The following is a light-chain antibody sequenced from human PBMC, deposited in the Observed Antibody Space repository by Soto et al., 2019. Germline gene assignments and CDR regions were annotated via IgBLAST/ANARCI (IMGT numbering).Light chain of an antibody. CDR3: QSYDNSLSVWV. V-gene: IGLV1-40*01. J-gene: IGLJ3*02. Sequence: QSVLTQPPSVSGAPGQRVTISCTGSSSNIGAHYDVHWYQQLPGTAPKLLIYGSSNRPSGVPDRFSGSKSGTSASLAITGLQAEDEADYYCQSYDNSLSVWVFGGGTQLTVL. CDR1: SSNIGAHYD. CDR2: GSS.